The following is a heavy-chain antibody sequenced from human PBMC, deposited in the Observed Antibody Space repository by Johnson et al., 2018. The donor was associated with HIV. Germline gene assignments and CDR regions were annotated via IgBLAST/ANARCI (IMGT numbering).Heavy chain of an antibody. CDR3: ARVPQPVVRVGSDAFDI. CDR1: GFTFSDYY. D-gene: IGHD4-23*01. Sequence: VQLVESGGGLVKPGGSLRLSCAASGFTFSDYYMSWIRQAPGKGLEWVGRIKSKTGGGTTDYAAPVKGRFTISRDNSKNTLYLQMNSLRAEDTAVYYCARVPQPVVRVGSDAFDIWGQGTVVTVSS. J-gene: IGHJ3*02. V-gene: IGHV3-15*05. CDR2: IKSKTGGGTT.